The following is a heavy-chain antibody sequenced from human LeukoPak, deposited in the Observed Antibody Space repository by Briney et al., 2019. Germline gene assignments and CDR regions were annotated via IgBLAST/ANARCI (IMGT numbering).Heavy chain of an antibody. J-gene: IGHJ6*03. D-gene: IGHD3-22*01. CDR1: SGSIPSYW. V-gene: IGHV4-34*01. CDR3: ARPHINSGRYYYMDV. CDR2: INHSGST. Sequence: SETLSLTYTVSSGSIPSYWWSWIRQPPGKGLEWIGEINHSGSTNYNPSLKSRVTVSVDASKSQFSLKLSSMTAADTAVYYCARPHINSGRYYYMDVWGKGTTVTVS.